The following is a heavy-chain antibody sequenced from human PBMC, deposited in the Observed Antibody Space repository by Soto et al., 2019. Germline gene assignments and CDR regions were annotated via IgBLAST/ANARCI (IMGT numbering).Heavy chain of an antibody. CDR2: IWYDGSNK. D-gene: IGHD3-22*01. Sequence: LRLSCAASGFTFSSYGMHWVRQAPGKGLEWVAVIWYDGSNKYYADSVKGRFTISRDNSKNTLYLQMNSLRAEDTAVYYCARDPHPYGSSGYYFHYWGQGTLVTVSS. CDR1: GFTFSSYG. J-gene: IGHJ4*02. CDR3: ARDPHPYGSSGYYFHY. V-gene: IGHV3-33*01.